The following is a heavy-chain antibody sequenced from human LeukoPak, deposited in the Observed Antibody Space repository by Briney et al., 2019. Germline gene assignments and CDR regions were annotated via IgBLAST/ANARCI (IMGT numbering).Heavy chain of an antibody. D-gene: IGHD1-26*01. CDR1: GFIFSTYD. J-gene: IGHJ3*02. V-gene: IGHV3-48*03. CDR3: ARPLSIVGATIGAFDI. CDR2: ISSRGRTV. Sequence: GGSLTLSCEASGFIFSTYDMNCVRQSPGKALEWGAYISSRGRTVYYADSVEGRFTVSRDDAKNSVYLQLSKLRAEDTAVYYCARPLSIVGATIGAFDIWGQGTMVTVSS.